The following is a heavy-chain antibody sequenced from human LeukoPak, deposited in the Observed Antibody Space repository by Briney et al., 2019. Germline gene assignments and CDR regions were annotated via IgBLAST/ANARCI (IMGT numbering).Heavy chain of an antibody. V-gene: IGHV4-31*03. J-gene: IGHJ3*02. CDR1: GVSISSGGYL. D-gene: IGHD5-18*01. CDR2: IYYSGST. Sequence: PSQTLSLTCTVSGVSISSGGYLWRWVRQQRGKGREWIGYIYYSGSTYNNRCGKSRITKRVNTAKNRYSLKLSSVTAAHTAVYYCARAKALDTAMATGAFDIWGQGTMVTVSS. CDR3: ARAKALDTAMATGAFDI.